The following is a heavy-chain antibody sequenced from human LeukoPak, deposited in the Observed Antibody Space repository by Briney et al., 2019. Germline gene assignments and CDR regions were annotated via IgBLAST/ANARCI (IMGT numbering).Heavy chain of an antibody. CDR3: ATGRGCSSGCLPGD. Sequence: EEPLKISCRGSGYSFNTYWIGWVRQMPGKGLEWMGIIYPGDSDTRYSPSFLGQVTISADKSISTAYLQWSSLKASDTAMYYCATGRGCSSGCLPGDWGQGTLVTASS. CDR1: GYSFNTYW. V-gene: IGHV5-51*01. CDR2: IYPGDSDT. J-gene: IGHJ4*02. D-gene: IGHD6-19*01.